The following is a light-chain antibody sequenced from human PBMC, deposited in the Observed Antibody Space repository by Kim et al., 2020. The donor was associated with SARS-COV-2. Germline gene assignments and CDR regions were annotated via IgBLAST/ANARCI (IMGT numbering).Light chain of an antibody. Sequence: ASVGDTVTITCRASQGISRWLAWYQQTPEKAPKSLIFGASTLQSEVPSRFSGSGSGTDFTLTISSLQPEDFATYYCQQYHDYPLTFGGGTKVDIK. CDR3: QQYHDYPLT. CDR1: QGISRW. V-gene: IGKV1D-16*01. CDR2: GAS. J-gene: IGKJ4*01.